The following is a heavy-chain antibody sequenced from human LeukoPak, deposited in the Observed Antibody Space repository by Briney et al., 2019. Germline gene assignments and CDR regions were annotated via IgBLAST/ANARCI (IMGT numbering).Heavy chain of an antibody. CDR2: ISPSSTSI. J-gene: IGHJ5*02. CDR1: GFTFSSYS. D-gene: IGHD2-15*01. Sequence: GGSLRLSCAASGFTFSSYSMNWVRQAPGKGLEWISYISPSSTSIYYADSVKGRFTISRDNAGKSLYLQMNSLRAEDTAVYYCARDAASGNNWFDPWGQGTLVTVSS. V-gene: IGHV3-48*01. CDR3: ARDAASGNNWFDP.